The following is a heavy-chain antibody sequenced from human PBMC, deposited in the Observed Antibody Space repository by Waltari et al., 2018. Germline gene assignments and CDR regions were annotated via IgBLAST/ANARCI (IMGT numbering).Heavy chain of an antibody. J-gene: IGHJ4*02. D-gene: IGHD1-26*01. CDR2: INPNSGGT. V-gene: IGHV1-2*06. Sequence: QVQLVQSGAEVKKPGSSVKVSCKASGGTFSSYAISWVRQAPGQGLEWMGRINPNSGGTNYAQKFQGRVTMTRDTSISTAYMELSRLRSDDTAVYYCARGVLVGATAEFDYWGQGTLVTVSS. CDR3: ARGVLVGATAEFDY. CDR1: GGTFSSYA.